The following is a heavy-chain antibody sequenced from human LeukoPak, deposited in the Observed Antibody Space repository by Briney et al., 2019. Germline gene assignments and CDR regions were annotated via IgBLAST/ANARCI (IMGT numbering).Heavy chain of an antibody. V-gene: IGHV4-38-2*02. CDR3: ARHRSKWLQSSFDY. CDR2: IYHSGST. D-gene: IGHD5-24*01. CDR1: GYSINSGYY. J-gene: IGHJ4*02. Sequence: ETLSLTCTVSGYSINSGYYWGWIRQPPGKGLEWIGSIYHSGSTYYNPSLKSRVTISVDTSKNQFSLKLNSVTAADTAVYYCARHRSKWLQSSFDYWGQGTLVTVSS.